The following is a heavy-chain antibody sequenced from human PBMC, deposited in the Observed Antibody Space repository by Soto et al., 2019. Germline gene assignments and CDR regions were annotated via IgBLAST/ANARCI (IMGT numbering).Heavy chain of an antibody. D-gene: IGHD1-1*01. V-gene: IGHV2-5*02. Sequence: QITLKESGPTLVKPTQTLTLTCTFSGFSLSTNGVGVGWIRQPPGTALEWLALIYWDDDKRYRESLRSRLTITKDTSKNQVVLTMTSMDPVDTATYYCVRRRLETMHFDYWGQGTLVTVSS. CDR1: GFSLSTNGVG. CDR2: IYWDDDK. J-gene: IGHJ4*02. CDR3: VRRRLETMHFDY.